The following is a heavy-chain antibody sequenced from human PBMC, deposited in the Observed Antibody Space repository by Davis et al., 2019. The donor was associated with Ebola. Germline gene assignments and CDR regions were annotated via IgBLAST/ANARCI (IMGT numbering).Heavy chain of an antibody. V-gene: IGHV3-23*01. CDR1: GFTFSNYA. D-gene: IGHD3-22*01. CDR3: ARVRWTSGYYFDY. J-gene: IGHJ4*02. CDR2: ISSSSGST. Sequence: GGSLRLSCAASGFTFSNYAMNWVRQAPGKGLEWVSAISSSSGSTYYADSVKGRFTISRDNSKNTLYLQMNSLRAEDTAVYYCARVRWTSGYYFDYWGQGTLVTVSS.